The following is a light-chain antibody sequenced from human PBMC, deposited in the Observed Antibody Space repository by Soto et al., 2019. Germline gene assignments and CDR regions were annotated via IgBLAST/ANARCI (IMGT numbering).Light chain of an antibody. V-gene: IGLV1-47*01. CDR2: SNN. CDR1: SSNIGRNY. CDR3: AAWDDSLSGRV. J-gene: IGLJ3*02. Sequence: QSVLTQPPSASRTPGQRVTISCSGSSSNIGRNYVYWYQQLPGTAPKLLMYSNNQRPSGVPDRFSGSKSGTSASLTIIGLRSEDEADYNCAAWDDSLSGRVFGGGTKLTVL.